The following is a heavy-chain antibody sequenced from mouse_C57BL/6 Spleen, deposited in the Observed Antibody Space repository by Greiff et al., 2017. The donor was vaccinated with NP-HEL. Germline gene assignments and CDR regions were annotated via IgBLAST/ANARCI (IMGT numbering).Heavy chain of an antibody. D-gene: IGHD1-1*01. V-gene: IGHV1-26*01. J-gene: IGHJ3*01. Sequence: EVQLQQSGPELVKPGASVKISCKASGYTFTDYYMNWVKQSHGKSLEWIGDINPNNGGTSYNQKFKGKATLTVDKSSSTAYMELRSLTSEDAAVYYCAPYYGSSWLAYWGQGTLVTVSA. CDR3: APYYGSSWLAY. CDR1: GYTFTDYY. CDR2: INPNNGGT.